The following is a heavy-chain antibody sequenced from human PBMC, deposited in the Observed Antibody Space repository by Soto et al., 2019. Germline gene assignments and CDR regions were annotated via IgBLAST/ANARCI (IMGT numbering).Heavy chain of an antibody. CDR2: IGPESGAT. CDR3: GRGRSGQIVVFY. D-gene: IGHD1-26*01. Sequence: ASVKVSFKASGYTLTGHYIHWLRQAPEQGPEWMGEIGPESGATRYAEKFQGRVTMTLDTSITTVYMELKNLSPDDTAVYYCGRGRSGQIVVFYWGQGTPVTVSS. CDR1: GYTLTGHY. J-gene: IGHJ4*02. V-gene: IGHV1-2*02.